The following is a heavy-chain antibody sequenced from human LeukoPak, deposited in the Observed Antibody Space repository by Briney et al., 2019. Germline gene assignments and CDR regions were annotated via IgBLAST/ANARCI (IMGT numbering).Heavy chain of an antibody. D-gene: IGHD6-19*01. CDR2: ISSNGGST. CDR3: ARDRAVAGLFDY. CDR1: GFTLSNYA. V-gene: IGHV3-64*04. J-gene: IGHJ4*02. Sequence: PGGSLRLSCSASGFTLSNYAMHWVRQAPGKGLEYVSGISSNGGSTYYADSVKGRFTISRDNSKNTLYLQMNSLRAEDTAVYYCARDRAVAGLFDYWGQGTLVTVSS.